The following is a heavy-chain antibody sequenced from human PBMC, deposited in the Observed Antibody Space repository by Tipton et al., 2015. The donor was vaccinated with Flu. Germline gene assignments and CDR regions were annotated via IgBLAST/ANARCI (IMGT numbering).Heavy chain of an antibody. V-gene: IGHV1-18*01. CDR1: GYTFTSHG. D-gene: IGHD4-17*01. CDR3: AREMWYGDFEITRFDP. J-gene: IGHJ5*02. Sequence: QLVQSGAEMKKPGASVTVSCKASGYTFTSHGISWVRQAPGQGLEWMGWISGYNGNTNYAQKLQGRVTLTTDTSTTTVYMELRNLRSDDTAIYYCAREMWYGDFEITRFDPWGQGTLVTVSS. CDR2: ISGYNGNT.